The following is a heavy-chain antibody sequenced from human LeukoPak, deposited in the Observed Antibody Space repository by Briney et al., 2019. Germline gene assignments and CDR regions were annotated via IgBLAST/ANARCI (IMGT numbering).Heavy chain of an antibody. V-gene: IGHV1/OR15-1*04. CDR3: ARLTSAACLGY. CDR1: GYIFTDYY. D-gene: IGHD2-2*01. J-gene: IGHJ4*02. CDR2: INPNSGGT. Sequence: GASVRVSCKASGYIFTDYYMHWVRQAPGQELGWMGRINPNSGGTNYAQKFQGRVTITADESTSTAYMELSSLRSEDTAVYYCARLTSAACLGYWGQGTLVTVSS.